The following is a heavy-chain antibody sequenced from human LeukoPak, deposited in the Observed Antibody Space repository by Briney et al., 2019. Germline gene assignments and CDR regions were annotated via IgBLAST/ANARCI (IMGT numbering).Heavy chain of an antibody. CDR3: ARDLGHNVDTAMVTDY. CDR2: ISAYNGNT. D-gene: IGHD5-18*01. CDR1: GYTFTSYG. Sequence: ASVKVSCKASGYTFTSYGISWVRQAPGQGLEWMGWISAYNGNTNYAQKLQGRVTMTTDTSTSTAYMELRGLRSDDTAVYYCARDLGHNVDTAMVTDYWGQGTLVTVSS. V-gene: IGHV1-18*01. J-gene: IGHJ4*02.